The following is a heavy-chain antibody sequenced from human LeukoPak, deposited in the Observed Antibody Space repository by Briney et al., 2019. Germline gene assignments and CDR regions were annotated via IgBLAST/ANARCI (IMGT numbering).Heavy chain of an antibody. Sequence: GGSLRLSCAASGFTFDNYGMSWVRQAPGKGLEWVGFIRSKAYGGTTEYAASVKGRFTISRDDSKSIAYLQVNSLKTEDTAVYYCTRVKGALWFGELLSNYFDYWGQGTLVTVSS. CDR2: IRSKAYGGTT. J-gene: IGHJ4*02. D-gene: IGHD3-10*01. CDR1: GFTFDNYG. V-gene: IGHV3-49*04. CDR3: TRVKGALWFGELLSNYFDY.